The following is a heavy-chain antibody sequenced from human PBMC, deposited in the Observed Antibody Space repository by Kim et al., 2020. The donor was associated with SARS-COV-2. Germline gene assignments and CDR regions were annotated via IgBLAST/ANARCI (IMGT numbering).Heavy chain of an antibody. J-gene: IGHJ4*02. CDR2: IWYDGSNK. CDR1: GFTFSSYG. CDR3: AREKYSGSSPPFDY. D-gene: IGHD1-26*01. Sequence: GGSLRLSCAASGFTFSSYGMHWVRQAPGKGLEWVAVIWYDGSNKYYADSVKGRFTISRDNSKNTLYLQMNSLRAEDTAVYYCAREKYSGSSPPFDYWGQGTLVTVSS. V-gene: IGHV3-33*01.